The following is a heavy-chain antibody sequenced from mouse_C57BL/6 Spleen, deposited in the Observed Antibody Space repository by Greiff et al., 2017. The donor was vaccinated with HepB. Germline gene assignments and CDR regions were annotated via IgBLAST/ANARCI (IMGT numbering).Heavy chain of an antibody. CDR2: IDPETGGT. V-gene: IGHV1-15*01. Sequence: QVQLKQSGAELVRPGASVTLSCKASGYTFTDYEMHWVKQTPVHGLEWIGAIDPETGGTAYNQKFKGKAILTADKSSSTAHMELRSLTSEDSAVYYCTRDYGSSPWFAYWGQGTLVTVSA. CDR3: TRDYGSSPWFAY. D-gene: IGHD1-1*01. CDR1: GYTFTDYE. J-gene: IGHJ3*01.